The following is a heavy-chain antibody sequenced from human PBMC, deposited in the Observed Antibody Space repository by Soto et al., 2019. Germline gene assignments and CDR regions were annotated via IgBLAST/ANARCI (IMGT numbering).Heavy chain of an antibody. V-gene: IGHV1-8*01. Sequence: QAHLEQSGAEVKRPGASGKVSCKASGYTFSDFDINWLRQASGKGPEWMGWMNAKSGDTFFAQRFQGKFNMTWDTSLSTAYMEVGSLTSDDTAIYYCARGNPFNYAGFDVWGQGTTVAVSS. CDR3: ARGNPFNYAGFDV. J-gene: IGHJ6*02. CDR1: GYTFSDFD. D-gene: IGHD3-16*01. CDR2: MNAKSGDT.